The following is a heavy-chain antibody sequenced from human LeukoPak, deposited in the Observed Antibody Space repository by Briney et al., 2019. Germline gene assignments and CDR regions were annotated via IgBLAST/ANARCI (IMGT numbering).Heavy chain of an antibody. D-gene: IGHD3-10*01. CDR2: ISYDGSNK. J-gene: IGHJ4*02. CDR1: GFTFSSYA. V-gene: IGHV3-30-3*01. CDR3: SYYGSGSYAIQYYFDY. Sequence: GGSLRLSCAASGFTFSSYAMHWVRQAPGKGLEWVAVISYDGSNKYYADSVKGRFTISRDNSKNTLYLQMNSLRAEDTAVYYCSYYGSGSYAIQYYFDYWGQGTLVTVSS.